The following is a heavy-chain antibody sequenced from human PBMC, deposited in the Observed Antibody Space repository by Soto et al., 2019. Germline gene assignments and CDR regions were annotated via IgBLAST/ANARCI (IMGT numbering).Heavy chain of an antibody. V-gene: IGHV3-30*18. Sequence: QVQLVESGGGVVQPGRSLRLSCAASGFTFNTYGMHWVRQAPGKGLEWVAVISYDGVNKYYADSVKGRFTISRDNSKNTLYLQMNSLRAEDTAVYYCAKSVYNWNDGFFDYWGQGTLVTVSS. CDR1: GFTFNTYG. D-gene: IGHD1-1*01. CDR2: ISYDGVNK. J-gene: IGHJ4*02. CDR3: AKSVYNWNDGFFDY.